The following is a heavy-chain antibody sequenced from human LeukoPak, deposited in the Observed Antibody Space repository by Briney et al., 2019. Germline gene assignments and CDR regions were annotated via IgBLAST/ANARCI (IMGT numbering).Heavy chain of an antibody. CDR2: INPSGGST. D-gene: IGHD5-18*01. Sequence: GASVKVSCKASGYTSTSYYMHWVRQAPGQGLEWMGIINPSGGSTSYAQKFQGRVTMTRDTSTSTVYMELSSLRSEDTAVYYCAREFVLARTGYSYGDSYFDYWGQGTLVTVSS. V-gene: IGHV1-46*01. CDR1: GYTSTSYY. J-gene: IGHJ4*02. CDR3: AREFVLARTGYSYGDSYFDY.